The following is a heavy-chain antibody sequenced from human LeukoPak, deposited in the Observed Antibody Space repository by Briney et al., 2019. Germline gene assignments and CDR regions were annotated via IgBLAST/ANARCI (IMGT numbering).Heavy chain of an antibody. Sequence: SETLSLTCTFSGGSISSYYWIWIRQPPGKGLEWIGFIYYSGNTNYNPSLKSRVTISVDKSKNQFSLKLSSVTAADTAVYYCARYHPPGTAVGRVLDYWGQGTLVTVSS. CDR3: ARYHPPGTAVGRVLDY. D-gene: IGHD6-13*01. J-gene: IGHJ4*02. V-gene: IGHV4-59*12. CDR2: IYYSGNT. CDR1: GGSISSYY.